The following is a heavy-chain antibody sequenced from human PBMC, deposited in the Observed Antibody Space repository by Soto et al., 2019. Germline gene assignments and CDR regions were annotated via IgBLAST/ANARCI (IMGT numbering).Heavy chain of an antibody. CDR2: IKQDGSEK. V-gene: IGHV3-7*05. CDR1: GFTFSSYW. D-gene: IGHD4-17*01. CDR3: ARATYDYGDYVGENWFDP. Sequence: GGSLRLSCAASGFTFSSYWMSWVRQAPGKGLEWVANIKQDGSEKYYVDSVKGRFTISRDNAKNSLYLQMNSLRAEDTAVYYCARATYDYGDYVGENWFDPWGQGTLVTVSS. J-gene: IGHJ5*02.